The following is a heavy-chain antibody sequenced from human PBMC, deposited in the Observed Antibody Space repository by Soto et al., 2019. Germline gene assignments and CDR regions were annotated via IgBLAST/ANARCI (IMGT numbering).Heavy chain of an antibody. CDR2: ISSSSSTI. CDR1: GFTFSSYS. D-gene: IGHD6-19*01. Sequence: VGSLRLSCAASGFTFSSYSMNWVRQAPGKGLEWVSYISSSSSTIYYADSVKGRFTISRDNAKNSLYLQMNSLRDEDTAVYYCARTSSGWYGDFSYYYYYGMDVWGQGSTVTVSS. V-gene: IGHV3-48*02. J-gene: IGHJ6*02. CDR3: ARTSSGWYGDFSYYYYYGMDV.